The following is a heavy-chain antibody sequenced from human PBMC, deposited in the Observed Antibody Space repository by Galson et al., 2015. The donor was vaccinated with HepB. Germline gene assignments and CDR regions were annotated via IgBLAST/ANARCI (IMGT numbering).Heavy chain of an antibody. CDR3: ARSSTSPNYMDV. D-gene: IGHD2-2*01. CDR2: ISSSSSYT. CDR1: GFTFSDYY. Sequence: SLRLSCAASGFTFSDYYMSWIRQAPGKGLEWVSYISSSSSYTNYADSVKGRFTISRDNAKNSLYLQMNSLRAEDTAVYYCARSSTSPNYMDVWGQGTTVTVSS. V-gene: IGHV3-11*06. J-gene: IGHJ6*02.